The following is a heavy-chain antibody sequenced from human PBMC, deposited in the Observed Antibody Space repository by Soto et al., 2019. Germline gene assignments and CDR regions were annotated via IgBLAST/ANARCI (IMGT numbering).Heavy chain of an antibody. CDR2: IWYDGSNK. D-gene: IGHD6-19*01. Sequence: GGSLRLSCAASGFTFSSYGMHWVRQAPGKGLEWVAVIWYDGSNKYYADSVKGRFTISRDNSKNTLYLQMNSLRAEDTAVYYCAREKAGYSSGWYVYWGQGTPVTVSS. V-gene: IGHV3-33*01. CDR3: AREKAGYSSGWYVY. J-gene: IGHJ4*02. CDR1: GFTFSSYG.